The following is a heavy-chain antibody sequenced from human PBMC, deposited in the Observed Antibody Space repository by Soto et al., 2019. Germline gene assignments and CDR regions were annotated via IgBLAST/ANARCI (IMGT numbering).Heavy chain of an antibody. Sequence: PGGSLRLSCAASGFTFSSYAMSWVRQAPGEGLEWVAVISYDGSNKYYADSVKGRFTISRDNSKNTLYLQMNSLRAEDTAVYYCAGANYYDSSGITDYWGQGTLVTVSS. CDR1: GFTFSSYA. CDR3: AGANYYDSSGITDY. J-gene: IGHJ4*02. CDR2: ISYDGSNK. D-gene: IGHD3-22*01. V-gene: IGHV3-30-3*01.